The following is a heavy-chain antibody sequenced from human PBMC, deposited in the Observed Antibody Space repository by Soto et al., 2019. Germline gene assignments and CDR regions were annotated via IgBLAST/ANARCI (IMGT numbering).Heavy chain of an antibody. V-gene: IGHV3-64D*06. CDR2: ISSNGGST. Sequence: LSCSASGFTFSSYAMHWVRQAPGKGLEYVSAISSNGGSTYYADSVKGRFTISRDNSKNTLYLQMSSLRAEDTAVYYCVKDLGAYSSSWTFDYWGQGTLVTVSS. CDR3: VKDLGAYSSSWTFDY. D-gene: IGHD6-13*01. CDR1: GFTFSSYA. J-gene: IGHJ4*02.